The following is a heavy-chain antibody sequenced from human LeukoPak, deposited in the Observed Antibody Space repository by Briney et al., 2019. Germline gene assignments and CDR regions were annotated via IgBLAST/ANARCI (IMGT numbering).Heavy chain of an antibody. CDR2: INWNGGST. D-gene: IGHD6-13*01. CDR1: GFTFDDYG. Sequence: GGSLRLSCAASGFTFDDYGMSWVRQAPGKGLEWVSGINWNGGSTGYADSVKGRFTISRDNAKNSLYLQMNSLRAEDTALYYCARDRVYSSSYQFDYWGQGTLVTVSS. CDR3: ARDRVYSSSYQFDY. V-gene: IGHV3-20*04. J-gene: IGHJ4*02.